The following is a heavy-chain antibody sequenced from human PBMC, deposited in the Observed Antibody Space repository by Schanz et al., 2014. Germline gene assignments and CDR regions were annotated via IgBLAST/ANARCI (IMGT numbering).Heavy chain of an antibody. CDR3: ARDLPYCDGGKCYSDGFDI. V-gene: IGHV1-3*04. J-gene: IGHJ3*02. Sequence: QVQVVQSGAELKKPGASVKVSCKASGYTFSSHGIHWLRQAPGQSLEWMGWINTANGNAKYSANFQARVSITSYTSATTTYMELPNLRSADTAVYYCARDLPYCDGGKCYSDGFDIWGQGTLVTISS. CDR1: GYTFSSHG. D-gene: IGHD2-21*01. CDR2: INTANGNA.